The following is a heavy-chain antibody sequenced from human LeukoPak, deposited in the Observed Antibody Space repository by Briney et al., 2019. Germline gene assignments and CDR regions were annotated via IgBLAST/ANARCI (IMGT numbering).Heavy chain of an antibody. CDR3: ARADREMAQGYY. CDR1: GGSISSYY. Sequence: SETLSLTCTVSGGSISSYYWSWIRQPPGKGLEWIGYIYYSGSTNYNPSLKSRVTISVDTSKNQFSLKLSSVTATDTAVYYCARADREMAQGYYWGQGTLVTVSS. D-gene: IGHD5-24*01. CDR2: IYYSGST. J-gene: IGHJ4*02. V-gene: IGHV4-59*01.